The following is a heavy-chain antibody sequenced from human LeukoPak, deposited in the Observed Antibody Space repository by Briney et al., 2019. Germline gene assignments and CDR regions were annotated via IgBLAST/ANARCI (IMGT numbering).Heavy chain of an antibody. Sequence: GESLKTSCKGSGDRFTNYWFGWVRQLPGKGLEWLGIIYPGDSDTRYSTSFQGQVTISADRATSTAYLQWSSLKASDSAMYYWARRPLRSQNWFSPWGQGTLVTVSS. CDR3: ARRPLRSQNWFSP. CDR2: IYPGDSDT. CDR1: GDRFTNYW. D-gene: IGHD3-10*01. V-gene: IGHV5-51*03. J-gene: IGHJ5*02.